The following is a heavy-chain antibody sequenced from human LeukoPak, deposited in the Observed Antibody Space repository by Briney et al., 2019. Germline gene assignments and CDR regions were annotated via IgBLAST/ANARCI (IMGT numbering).Heavy chain of an antibody. CDR2: ISAYNGNT. CDR1: GYTFTSYG. V-gene: IGHV1-18*01. J-gene: IGHJ2*01. CDR3: AKGLSSWYFDL. Sequence: ASVKVSCKASGYTFTSYGISWVRQAPGQGLEWMGWISAYNGNTNYAQKLQGRVTMTTDTSTSIVYMELSSLRSEDTAVYYCAKGLSSWYFDLWGRGTLVTVSS. D-gene: IGHD3-10*01.